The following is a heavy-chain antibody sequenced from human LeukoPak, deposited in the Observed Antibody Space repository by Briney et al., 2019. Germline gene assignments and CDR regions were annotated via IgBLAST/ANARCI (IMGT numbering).Heavy chain of an antibody. CDR1: GFTFSSYW. D-gene: IGHD2-2*01. CDR2: IKQDESEK. CDR3: ARHPSGRGYCSSTSCYGGRLWVRYFQH. V-gene: IGHV3-7*03. Sequence: GGSLRLSCAASGFTFSSYWMSWVRQAPGKGLEWVANIKQDESEKYYVDSVKGRFTISRDNAKNSLYLQMNSLRAEDTAVYYCARHPSGRGYCSSTSCYGGRLWVRYFQHWGQGTLVTVSS. J-gene: IGHJ1*01.